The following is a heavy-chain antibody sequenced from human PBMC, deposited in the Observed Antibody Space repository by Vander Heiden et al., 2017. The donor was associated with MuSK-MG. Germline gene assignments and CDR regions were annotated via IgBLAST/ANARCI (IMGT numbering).Heavy chain of an antibody. CDR2: IIPIFGTA. J-gene: IGHJ6*03. Sequence: QVQLVQSGAEVKKPGSSVKVSCKASGGTFSSYAISWVRQAPGQGLEWLGGIIPIFGTANYAQKFQGRVTITADESTSTAYMELSSLRSEDTAVYYCARGARGVVIAHDDYYYMDVWGKGTTVTVSS. D-gene: IGHD2-21*01. CDR1: GGTFSSYA. CDR3: ARGARGVVIAHDDYYYMDV. V-gene: IGHV1-69*12.